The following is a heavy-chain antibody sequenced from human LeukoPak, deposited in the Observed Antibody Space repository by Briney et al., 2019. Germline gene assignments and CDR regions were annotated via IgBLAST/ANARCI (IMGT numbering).Heavy chain of an antibody. CDR1: GGSINGYY. CDR2: IYYSGST. Sequence: PSETLSLTCTVSGGSINGYYWSWIRQHPGKGLEWIGYIYYSGSTYYNPSLKSRVTISVDTSKNQFSLKLSSVTAADTAVYYCAREEILTGRDFYFDYWGQGTLVTVSS. D-gene: IGHD3-9*01. V-gene: IGHV4-31*03. CDR3: AREEILTGRDFYFDY. J-gene: IGHJ4*02.